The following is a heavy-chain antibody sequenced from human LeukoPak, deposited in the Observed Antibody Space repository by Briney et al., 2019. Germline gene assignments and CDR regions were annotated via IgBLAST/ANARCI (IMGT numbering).Heavy chain of an antibody. CDR2: ISSSGSTI. Sequence: GGSLRLSCAASGFTFSSYEMNWVRQAPGKGLEWVSYISSSGSTIYYADSVKGRFTISRDNAKNSLYLQVNSLRAEDAAVYYCARGMPWSDYWGQGTLVTVSS. J-gene: IGHJ4*02. CDR3: ARGMPWSDY. CDR1: GFTFSSYE. D-gene: IGHD2-2*01. V-gene: IGHV3-48*03.